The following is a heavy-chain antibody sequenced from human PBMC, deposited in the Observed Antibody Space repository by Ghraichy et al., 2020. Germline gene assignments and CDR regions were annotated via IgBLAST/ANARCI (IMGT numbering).Heavy chain of an antibody. CDR1: GSTLNELS. V-gene: IGHV1-24*01. CDR2: FDPEDGVT. D-gene: IGHD3-9*01. J-gene: IGHJ4*02. CDR3: AADRYFYFEY. Sequence: ASVKVSCKISGSTLNELSIHWVRQAPEKGLEWMGGFDPEDGVTVYAQKFQGRVTMTEDTFTDTAYMELSSLTSDDTAIYYCAADRYFYFEYWGQGTLVTVSS.